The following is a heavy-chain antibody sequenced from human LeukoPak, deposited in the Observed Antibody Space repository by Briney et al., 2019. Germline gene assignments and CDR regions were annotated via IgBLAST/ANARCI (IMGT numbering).Heavy chain of an antibody. J-gene: IGHJ6*03. CDR1: GGSISSSSYY. CDR3: ARVAPLSGSSGYPGPVRYDDYYYYYMDV. V-gene: IGHV4-39*07. D-gene: IGHD3-22*01. CDR2: IYYSGST. Sequence: TSETLSLTCTVSGGSISSSSYYWGWIRQPPGKGLEWIGSIYYSGSTYYNPSLKSRVTISVDTSKNQFSLQLSSVTAADTAVYYCARVAPLSGSSGYPGPVRYDDYYYYYMDVWGKGTTVTVSS.